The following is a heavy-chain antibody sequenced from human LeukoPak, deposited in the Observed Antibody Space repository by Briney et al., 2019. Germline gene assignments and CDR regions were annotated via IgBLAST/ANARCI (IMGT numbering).Heavy chain of an antibody. CDR2: IYSGGST. CDR1: GFTVSSNY. D-gene: IGHD5-18*01. J-gene: IGHJ3*02. CDR3: ARDTNSVDTAMVTSGEAAFDI. Sequence: GGSLRLSCAASGFTVSSNYMSWVRQAPGKGLEWVSVIYSGGSTYYADSVKGRFTISRDNAKNSLYLQMNSLRAEDTAVYYCARDTNSVDTAMVTSGEAAFDIWGQGTMVTVSS. V-gene: IGHV3-53*01.